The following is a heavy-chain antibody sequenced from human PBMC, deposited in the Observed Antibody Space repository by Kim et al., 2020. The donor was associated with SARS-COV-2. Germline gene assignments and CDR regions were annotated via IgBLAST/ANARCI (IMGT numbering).Heavy chain of an antibody. CDR1: GGSFSGYY. J-gene: IGHJ5*02. V-gene: IGHV4-34*01. D-gene: IGHD3-3*01. CDR2: INHSGST. Sequence: SETLSLTCAVYGGSFSGYYWSWIRQPPGKGLEWIGEINHSGSTNYNPSLKSRVTISVDTSKNQFSLKLSSVTAADTAVYYCARGPFITIFGVVHMGKNWFDPWGQGTLVTVSS. CDR3: ARGPFITIFGVVHMGKNWFDP.